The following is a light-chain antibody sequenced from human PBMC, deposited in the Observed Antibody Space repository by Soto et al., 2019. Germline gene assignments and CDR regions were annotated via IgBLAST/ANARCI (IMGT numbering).Light chain of an antibody. V-gene: IGLV1-40*01. J-gene: IGLJ2*01. Sequence: QSVLTQPPSVSGAPGQRVTISCTGSSSNIGAGYDVHWYQQLPGTAPKLLIYGNSNRPSGVPDQFSGSKSGTSAYLAITGLEAVDEADYYCLSYDSSLSGVGFGGGTQLTVL. CDR3: LSYDSSLSGVG. CDR2: GNS. CDR1: SSNIGAGYD.